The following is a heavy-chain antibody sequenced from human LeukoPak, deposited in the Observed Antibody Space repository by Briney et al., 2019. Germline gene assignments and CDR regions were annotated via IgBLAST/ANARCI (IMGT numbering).Heavy chain of an antibody. D-gene: IGHD6-19*01. Sequence: GASVKVSCKASGYTFTGYYMHWVRQAPGQGLEWMGRINPNSGGTNYAQKFQGRVTMTRDTSISTAYMELSRLRSDDMAVYYCARASTWGGIAVADLDYWGQGTLVTVSS. V-gene: IGHV1-2*06. J-gene: IGHJ4*02. CDR1: GYTFTGYY. CDR2: INPNSGGT. CDR3: ARASTWGGIAVADLDY.